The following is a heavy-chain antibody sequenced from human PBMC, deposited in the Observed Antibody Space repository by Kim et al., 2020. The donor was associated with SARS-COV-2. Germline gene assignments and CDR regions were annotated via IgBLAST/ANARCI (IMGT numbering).Heavy chain of an antibody. Sequence: ASVKVSCKVSGYTLTELSMHWVRQAPGKGLEWMGGFDPEDGETIYAQKFQGRVTMTEDTSTDTAYMELSSLRSEDTAVYYCAAVDWGALLVVPHEFFWDYWGQGTLVTVSS. CDR3: AAVDWGALLVVPHEFFWDY. J-gene: IGHJ4*02. V-gene: IGHV1-24*01. CDR2: FDPEDGET. CDR1: GYTLTELS. D-gene: IGHD3-22*01.